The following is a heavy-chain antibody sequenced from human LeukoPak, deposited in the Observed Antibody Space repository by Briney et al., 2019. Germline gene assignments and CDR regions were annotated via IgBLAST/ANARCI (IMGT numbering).Heavy chain of an antibody. D-gene: IGHD6-13*01. J-gene: IGHJ5*02. CDR3: ARSAAAGTFFDWFDP. Sequence: PGGSLRLSCAASGFTFSSFAMNWVRQAPGKGLEWVSIISGSGDTTHYTDSVKGRFTVSRDNSKNTLYLQMNSLRAEDTAVYYCARSAAAGTFFDWFDPWGQGTLVTVSS. CDR2: ISGSGDTT. V-gene: IGHV3-23*01. CDR1: GFTFSSFA.